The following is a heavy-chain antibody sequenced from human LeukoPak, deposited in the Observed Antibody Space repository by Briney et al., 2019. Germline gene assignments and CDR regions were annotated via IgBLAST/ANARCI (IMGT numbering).Heavy chain of an antibody. CDR3: ARTEPSGTTSH. D-gene: IGHD1-1*01. V-gene: IGHV4-38-2*02. Sequence: SETLSLICTVSGYSISSGYYWTWIRQPPGKGLEWIGNMYHSGGTYKNPSLKSRVTISVDTSKNQFSLRLSSVSAADTAVYFCARTEPSGTTSHWGQGTLVTVSS. J-gene: IGHJ4*02. CDR1: GYSISSGYY. CDR2: MYHSGGT.